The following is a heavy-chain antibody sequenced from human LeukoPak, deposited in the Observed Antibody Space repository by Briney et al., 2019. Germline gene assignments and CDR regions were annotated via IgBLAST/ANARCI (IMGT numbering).Heavy chain of an antibody. V-gene: IGHV3-23*01. Sequence: GGSLRLSCAASGFTFSSYAMSWVRQAPGKGLEWVSAISGSGGSTHYADSVKGRFTISRDNSKNTLYLQMNSLRAEDTAVYYCAKDQPIRSFHSPQYYFDYWGQGTLVTVSS. J-gene: IGHJ4*02. CDR2: ISGSGGST. CDR1: GFTFSSYA. CDR3: AKDQPIRSFHSPQYYFDY. D-gene: IGHD2-15*01.